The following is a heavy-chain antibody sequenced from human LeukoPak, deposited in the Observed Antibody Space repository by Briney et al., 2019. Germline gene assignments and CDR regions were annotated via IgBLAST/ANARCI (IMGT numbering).Heavy chain of an antibody. CDR1: GGSISSSSYY. D-gene: IGHD4-23*01. Sequence: PSETLSLTCTVSGGSISSSSYYWGWIRQPPGKGLEWIGSIYYSGSTYYNPSLKSRVTISVDTSKNQFSLKLSSVTAADTAVYYCAKNFGLRWPFDYWGQGTLVTVSS. CDR3: AKNFGLRWPFDY. V-gene: IGHV4-39*07. J-gene: IGHJ4*02. CDR2: IYYSGST.